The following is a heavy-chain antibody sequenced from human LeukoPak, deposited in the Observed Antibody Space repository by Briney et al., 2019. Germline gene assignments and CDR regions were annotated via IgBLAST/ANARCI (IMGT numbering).Heavy chain of an antibody. V-gene: IGHV3-30-3*01. CDR2: ISYDGSNK. Sequence: GGSLRLSCAASGFAFSSYAMHWVRQAPGKGLEWVAVISYDGSNKYYADSVKGRFTISRDNSKNTLYLQMNSLRAEDTAVYYCASLPPNAFDIWGQGTMVTVSS. CDR3: ASLPPNAFDI. CDR1: GFAFSSYA. J-gene: IGHJ3*02.